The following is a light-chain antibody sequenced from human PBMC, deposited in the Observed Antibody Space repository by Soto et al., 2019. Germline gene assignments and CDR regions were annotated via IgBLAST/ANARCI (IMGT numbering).Light chain of an antibody. V-gene: IGKV1-39*01. J-gene: IGKJ2*01. CDR3: QQIYSAPHT. CDR1: QNIFSY. Sequence: DIQMTQSPSSLSASVGDRVTITCRASQNIFSYLSWYQHKPVKAPKILIYAASSLQSGVPSRFSGSGSGTDFALTISRLQPEYFATFYCQQIYSAPHTGGQGTKVEI. CDR2: AAS.